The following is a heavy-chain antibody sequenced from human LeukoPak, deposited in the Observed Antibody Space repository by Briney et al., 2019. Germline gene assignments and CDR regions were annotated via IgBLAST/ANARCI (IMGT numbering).Heavy chain of an antibody. Sequence: GGSLRLSCAASGFTFSSYGMHWVRQAPGKGLEWVAVISYDGSNKYYADSVKGRFTISRDNSKNTLYLQMNSLRAEDTAVYYCAKVLVAVAGPDYWGQGTLVTVSS. CDR3: AKVLVAVAGPDY. D-gene: IGHD6-19*01. CDR1: GFTFSSYG. CDR2: ISYDGSNK. V-gene: IGHV3-30*18. J-gene: IGHJ4*02.